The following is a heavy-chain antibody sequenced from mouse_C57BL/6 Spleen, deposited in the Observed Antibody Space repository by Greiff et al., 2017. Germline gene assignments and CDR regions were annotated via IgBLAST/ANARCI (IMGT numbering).Heavy chain of an antibody. CDR3: TTRGLRWYFDM. Sequence: EVQLQQSGAELVRPGASVKLSCTASGFNFKDDYMHWVKQRPEQGLEWIGGIDPENGDTEYASKFQGKATITADTSSNTAYLQLSSLTSEDTAVYYCTTRGLRWYFDMWGTGTTVTVSS. J-gene: IGHJ1*03. V-gene: IGHV14-4*01. CDR2: IDPENGDT. D-gene: IGHD2-4*01. CDR1: GFNFKDDY.